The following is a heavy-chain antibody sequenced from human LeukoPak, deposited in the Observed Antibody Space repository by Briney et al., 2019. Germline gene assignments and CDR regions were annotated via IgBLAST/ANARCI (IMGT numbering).Heavy chain of an antibody. V-gene: IGHV4-59*08. CDR3: ARHGASWYKAFDI. D-gene: IGHD2-2*02. CDR1: GGSISGYS. CDR2: IYDSGST. Sequence: PSETLSLTCTVSGGSISGYSWSWIRQLPGKGLEWIGYIYDSGSTNYDPSLKSRVTVSADTSKNQFSLNLSSVTAADTAVYYCARHGASWYKAFDIWGQGTMVTVSS. J-gene: IGHJ3*02.